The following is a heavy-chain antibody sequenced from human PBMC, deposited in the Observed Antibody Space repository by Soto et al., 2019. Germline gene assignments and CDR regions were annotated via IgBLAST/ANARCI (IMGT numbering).Heavy chain of an antibody. Sequence: QVQLEESGPGLVKPPETLTLTCTVSGASISGRSSYSWGWIRQPPGKGLEWIGTIYYSGATYYSPSLQGRVSISVDPSKNHFSLMMNSLTAADTAVYFCARLSAVRGVIHYWGQGTLVAVSS. D-gene: IGHD3-10*01. CDR3: ARLSAVRGVIHY. J-gene: IGHJ4*02. V-gene: IGHV4-39*02. CDR2: IYYSGAT. CDR1: GASISGRSSYS.